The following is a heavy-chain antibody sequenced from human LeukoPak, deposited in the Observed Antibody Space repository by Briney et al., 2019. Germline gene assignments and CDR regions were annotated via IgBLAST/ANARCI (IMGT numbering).Heavy chain of an antibody. J-gene: IGHJ4*02. CDR1: GYSISSGYY. D-gene: IGHD2-21*01. CDR3: ARHSPVIVVVIATLYYFDY. CDR2: IYHSGST. Sequence: PSETLSLTCAVSGYSISSGYYWGWIRQPPGKGLEWIGSIYHSGSTYYNPSLKSRVTISVDTSKNRFSLKLSSVPAADTAVYYCARHSPVIVVVIATLYYFDYWGQGTLVTVSS. V-gene: IGHV4-38-2*01.